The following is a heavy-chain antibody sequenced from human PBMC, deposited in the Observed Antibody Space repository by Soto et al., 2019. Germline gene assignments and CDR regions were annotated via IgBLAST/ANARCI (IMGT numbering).Heavy chain of an antibody. CDR2: IYWDDDQ. J-gene: IGHJ4*02. V-gene: IGHV2-5*02. D-gene: IGHD4-17*01. CDR3: AHAGDYDLLSFDH. CDR1: GFSLTTTSMG. Sequence: QITLKESGPPLVRPAQTLTLTCAFSGFSLTTTSMGVAWIRQPPGKALEWLALIYWDDDQRYSPSLKDRLTISKDTSRSRVVLTNSNMNPDDTGTYFCAHAGDYDLLSFDHWGPGTLVTVSS.